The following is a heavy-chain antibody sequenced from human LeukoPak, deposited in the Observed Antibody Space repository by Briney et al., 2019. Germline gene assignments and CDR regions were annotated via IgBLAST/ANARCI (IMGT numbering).Heavy chain of an antibody. V-gene: IGHV4-34*01. J-gene: IGHJ5*02. CDR1: GWSFNDYY. CDR2: INARGDT. D-gene: IGHD2-2*01. Sequence: PSETLSLTCAVYGWSFNDYYWNWIRQPPGKGLEWIGEINARGDTNFNPSLESRVTISVDTSKSQFSLRLTSMIAADTAVYYCARGQVPAARGYNWFDPWGQGTLVTVSS. CDR3: ARGQVPAARGYNWFDP.